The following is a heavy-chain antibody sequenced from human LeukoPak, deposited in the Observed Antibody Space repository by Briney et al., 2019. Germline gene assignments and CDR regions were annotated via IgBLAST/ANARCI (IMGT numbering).Heavy chain of an antibody. CDR3: ARDGEYSYGYGFDY. CDR2: IYSGDRT. Sequence: GGSLRLSCAASGFIVNNLYMSWVRQAPGKGLEWVSVIYSGDRTYYADSVKGRFTISRDTSKNTVYLQMNSPRTEETAVYYCARDGEYSYGYGFDYWGQGTLVTVSS. V-gene: IGHV3-66*01. D-gene: IGHD5-18*01. CDR1: GFIVNNLY. J-gene: IGHJ4*02.